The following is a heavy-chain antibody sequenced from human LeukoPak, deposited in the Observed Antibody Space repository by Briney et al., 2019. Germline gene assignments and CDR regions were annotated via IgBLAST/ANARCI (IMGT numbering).Heavy chain of an antibody. J-gene: IGHJ4*02. CDR2: IYHSGGT. CDR1: GYSISSGYY. D-gene: IGHD2-15*01. Sequence: SETLSLTCAVSGYSISSGYYWGWIRQPPGKGLEWIGSIYHSGGTYYNPSLKSRVTISVDTSKNQFSLKLSSVTAADTAVYYCARHLGGGRVNGPSANFDYWGQRTLVTASS. CDR3: ARHLGGGRVNGPSANFDY. V-gene: IGHV4-38-2*01.